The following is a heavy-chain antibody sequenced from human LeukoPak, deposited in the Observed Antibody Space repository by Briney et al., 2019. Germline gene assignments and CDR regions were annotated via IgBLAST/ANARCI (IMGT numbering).Heavy chain of an antibody. CDR3: AIQILVIDDYGMDV. CDR2: IYYSGST. CDR1: GGSISSSSYY. J-gene: IGHJ6*02. D-gene: IGHD3-9*01. V-gene: IGHV4-39*01. Sequence: PSETLSLTCTVSGGSISSSSYYWGWIRQPPGKGLEWIGSIYYSGSTYYNPSLKSRVTISVDTSKNQFSLKLSSVTAADTAVYYCAIQILVIDDYGMDVWGQGTTVTVSS.